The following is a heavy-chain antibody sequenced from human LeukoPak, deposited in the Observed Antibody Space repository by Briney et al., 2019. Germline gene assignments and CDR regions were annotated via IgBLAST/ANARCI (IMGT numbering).Heavy chain of an antibody. CDR2: IYYSGST. CDR3: ARAGSVVEEYYYYYMDV. Sequence: YPSETLSLTCTVSGGSISSSSYYWGWIRQPPGKGLEWIGSIYYSGSTYYNPSLKSRVTISVDTSRNQFSLKLSSVTAADTAVYYCARAGSVVEEYYYYYMDVWGKGTTVTVSS. CDR1: GGSISSSSYY. D-gene: IGHD3-3*01. J-gene: IGHJ6*03. V-gene: IGHV4-39*07.